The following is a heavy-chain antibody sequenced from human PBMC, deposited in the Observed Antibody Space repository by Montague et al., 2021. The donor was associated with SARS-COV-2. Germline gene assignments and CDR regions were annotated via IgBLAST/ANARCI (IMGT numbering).Heavy chain of an antibody. CDR3: ASRSIAVAYYFDN. D-gene: IGHD6-19*01. CDR1: GASINSTNW. J-gene: IGHJ4*02. V-gene: IGHV4-4*02. CDR2: MYHTGTT. Sequence: SETLSLTCAVSGASINSTNWWTWVRQPPGKGLEWIGEMYHTGTTNYNPYLMSRVTISLDESKNQFSLKMTSETAADTAVYYCASRSIAVAYYFDNWGQGTLVTVSS.